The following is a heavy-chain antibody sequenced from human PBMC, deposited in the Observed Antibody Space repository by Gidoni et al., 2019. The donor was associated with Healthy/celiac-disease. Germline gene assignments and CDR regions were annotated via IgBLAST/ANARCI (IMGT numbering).Heavy chain of an antibody. J-gene: IGHJ4*02. D-gene: IGHD3-10*01. CDR2: IITILGIA. CDR1: GRTFSSYT. Sequence: QLQLVQSVAAVKKPGSSVQVSFKASGRTFSSYTISWVRQAPGQGLEWMGRIITILGIANYAQKFQGRVTITADKSTSTAYMELSSRRSEDTAVYYCARSIWFGELSPFDYWGQGTLVTVSS. CDR3: ARSIWFGELSPFDY. V-gene: IGHV1-69*02.